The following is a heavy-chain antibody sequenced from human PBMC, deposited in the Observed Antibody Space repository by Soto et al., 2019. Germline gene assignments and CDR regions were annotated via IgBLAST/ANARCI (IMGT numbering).Heavy chain of an antibody. Sequence: SETLSLTCTVSGGSISSSRYYCGWIRQPPGKGLEWIGSIYYSGSTYYSPSLKSRVTISVDTSKNQFSLKLSSVTAADTAVYYCARRGRTTMILGFDYWGQGTLVTVSS. CDR2: IYYSGST. D-gene: IGHD3-22*01. V-gene: IGHV4-39*01. CDR1: GGSISSSRYY. J-gene: IGHJ4*02. CDR3: ARRGRTTMILGFDY.